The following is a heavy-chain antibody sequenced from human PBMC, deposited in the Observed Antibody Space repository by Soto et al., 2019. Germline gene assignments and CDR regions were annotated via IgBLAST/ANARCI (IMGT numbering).Heavy chain of an antibody. CDR3: AREARGVISGMDV. Sequence: ETLSLTCTVSGGSLSDDYWSCIRQPPGKGLEWSGHISHSGSTNYNPSLKSRVTISVDTSKRQFSLKLSSVTAADTAVYYCAREARGVISGMDVWGQGTTVTVSS. CDR2: ISHSGST. J-gene: IGHJ6*02. V-gene: IGHV4-59*01. CDR1: GGSLSDDY. D-gene: IGHD3-10*01.